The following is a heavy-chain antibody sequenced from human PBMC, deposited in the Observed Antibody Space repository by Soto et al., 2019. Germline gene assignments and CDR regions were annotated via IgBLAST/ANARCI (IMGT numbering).Heavy chain of an antibody. J-gene: IGHJ4*02. V-gene: IGHV4-59*01. D-gene: IGHD3-10*01. CDR3: ARDYYNSGRFDR. CDR2: IYSSGDP. Sequence: QAQLQESGPGLVKPSETLSLTCTVSGGSISSSYWSWIRQPPGKGLEWIGYIYSSGDPNYNPSLKSRVTISVDTAKNQFSLRLSSVTAADTAVYYCARDYYNSGRFDRWGQGTLVTVSS. CDR1: GGSISSSY.